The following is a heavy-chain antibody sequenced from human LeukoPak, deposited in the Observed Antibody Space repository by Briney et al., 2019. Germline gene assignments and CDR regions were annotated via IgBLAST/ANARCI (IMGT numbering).Heavy chain of an antibody. D-gene: IGHD1-26*01. Sequence: GGSLRLSCAASGFTFSSHWMSWVRQAPGKGLEWVANIKEGGSEKYYVDSVKGRFTISRDNAKNSLYLQMNSLRVEDTAVYYCARDIPRSGSYEFDSWGQGTLVTVSS. CDR3: ARDIPRSGSYEFDS. J-gene: IGHJ4*02. V-gene: IGHV3-7*01. CDR2: IKEGGSEK. CDR1: GFTFSSHW.